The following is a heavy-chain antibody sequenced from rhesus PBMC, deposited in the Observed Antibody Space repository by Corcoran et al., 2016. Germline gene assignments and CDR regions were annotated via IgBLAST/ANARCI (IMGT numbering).Heavy chain of an antibody. Sequence: QVQLQESGPGVVKPSETLSLTCAVSGGTISSGYCYWSWIRQPPGKGLEWIGGIYSNNESTNYTPPLKSRVTSSKDPSKNQFSLKLSSVTATDTAVYYCARDPRGSHDFDYWGQGVLVTVSS. CDR1: GGTISSGYCY. CDR3: ARDPRGSHDFDY. V-gene: IGHV4S12*01. J-gene: IGHJ4*01. CDR2: IYSNNEST. D-gene: IGHD3-9*01.